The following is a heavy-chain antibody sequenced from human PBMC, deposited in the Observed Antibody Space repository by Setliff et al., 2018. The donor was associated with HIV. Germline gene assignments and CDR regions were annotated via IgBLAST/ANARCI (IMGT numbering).Heavy chain of an antibody. Sequence: LSLTCTVSGGSISNYYWSWIRQPPGKGLEWIGYIYSTGYTNYHPSLKTRATISLDTSKSQFSLRLTSVTATDTAIYYCARHPREEPQRNYKFDSWGQGTLVTVSS. CDR3: ARHPREEPQRNYKFDS. V-gene: IGHV4-4*09. CDR1: GGSISNYY. CDR2: IYSTGYT. J-gene: IGHJ4*02. D-gene: IGHD1-7*01.